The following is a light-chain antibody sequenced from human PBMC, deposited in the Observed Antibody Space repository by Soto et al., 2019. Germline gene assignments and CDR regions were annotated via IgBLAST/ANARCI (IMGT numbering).Light chain of an antibody. CDR1: SSDVGGYNY. V-gene: IGLV2-14*01. J-gene: IGLJ1*01. CDR2: EVS. Sequence: QSVLTQPASVSGSPGQSITISCTGTSSDVGGYNYVSWYQQHPGKAPKLMIYEVSNRPSGVSNRFSGSKSGNTASLTISGLQAADEADYYCSLYTSENTYVFGTGTKVTV. CDR3: SLYTSENTYV.